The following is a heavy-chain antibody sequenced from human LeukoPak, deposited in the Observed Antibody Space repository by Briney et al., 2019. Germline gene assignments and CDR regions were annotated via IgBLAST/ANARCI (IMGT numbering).Heavy chain of an antibody. CDR2: IYYSGST. CDR1: GGSISSYY. CDR3: ARDSAHYDFWSGQP. Sequence: SETLSLTCTVSGGSISSYYWSWIRQPPGKGLEWIGYIYYSGSTYYNPSLKSRVTISVDRSKNQFSLKLSSVTAADTAVYYCARDSAHYDFWSGQPWGQGTLVTVSS. V-gene: IGHV4-59*12. J-gene: IGHJ5*02. D-gene: IGHD3-3*01.